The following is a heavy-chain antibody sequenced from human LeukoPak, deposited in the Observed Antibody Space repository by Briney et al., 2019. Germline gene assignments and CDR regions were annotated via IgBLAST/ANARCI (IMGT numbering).Heavy chain of an antibody. D-gene: IGHD3-10*01. V-gene: IGHV1-18*01. CDR3: ARDKRYYGSGSYYDPPYYYGMDV. CDR1: GYTFTSYG. J-gene: IGHJ6*02. CDR2: ISAYNGNT. Sequence: GASVKVSCKASGYTFTSYGISWVRQAPGQGLEWMGWISAYNGNTNYAQKLQGRVTMTTDTSTSTAYMELRSLRSDDTAVYYCARDKRYYGSGSYYDPPYYYGMDVWGQGTTVTVSS.